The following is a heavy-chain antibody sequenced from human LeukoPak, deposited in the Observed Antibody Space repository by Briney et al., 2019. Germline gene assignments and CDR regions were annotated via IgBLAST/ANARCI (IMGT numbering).Heavy chain of an antibody. J-gene: IGHJ4*02. CDR3: ARGLRGYSSSWYGY. D-gene: IGHD6-13*01. CDR1: GGSFSGYY. V-gene: IGHV4-34*01. CDR2: INHSGST. Sequence: SETLSLTCAVYGGSFSGYYWSWIRQPPGKGLEWIGEINHSGSTNYNPSLKSRVTISVDTSKNQFSLKLCSVTAADTAVYYCARGLRGYSSSWYGYWGQGTLVTVSS.